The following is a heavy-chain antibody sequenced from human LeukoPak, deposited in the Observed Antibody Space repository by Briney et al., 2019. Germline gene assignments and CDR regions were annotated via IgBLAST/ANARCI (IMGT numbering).Heavy chain of an antibody. D-gene: IGHD6-13*01. Sequence: GGSLRLSCAASGFSFSSYGMHWVRQAPGKGLEWVAVISHDGSNKYYADSVKGRFTISRDNSKNTLYLQMNSLRAEDTAVYYCAKDSSSWFVYFDYWGQGTLVTVSS. V-gene: IGHV3-30*18. CDR1: GFSFSSYG. CDR2: ISHDGSNK. J-gene: IGHJ4*02. CDR3: AKDSSSWFVYFDY.